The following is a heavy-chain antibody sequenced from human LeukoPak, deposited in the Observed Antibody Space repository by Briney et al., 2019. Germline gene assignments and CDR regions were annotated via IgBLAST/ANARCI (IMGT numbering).Heavy chain of an antibody. Sequence: PGGSLRLSCAASGFTVSRNYMSWVRQAPGKGLDGVSVIYSGGTTYYADSVKGRFTISRDNSKNTLYLQMNSLRAEDTAVYYCAKGPSIAARPGYLDLWGRGTLVTVSS. J-gene: IGHJ2*01. CDR2: IYSGGTT. CDR3: AKGPSIAARPGYLDL. V-gene: IGHV3-53*01. CDR1: GFTVSRNY. D-gene: IGHD6-6*01.